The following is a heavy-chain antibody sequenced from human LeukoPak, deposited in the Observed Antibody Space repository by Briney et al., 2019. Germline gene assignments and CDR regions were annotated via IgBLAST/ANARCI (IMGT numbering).Heavy chain of an antibody. V-gene: IGHV5-51*01. Sequence: GESLKISCKGSGYSFTSYWIGWVRQMPGKGLEWMGIIYPGDSDTRYSPSFQGQVTISADKSISTAYLQWSSLKASDTAMYYCARHWRYSSSWAPVGYYYMDVWGKGTTVTVSS. CDR1: GYSFTSYW. J-gene: IGHJ6*03. CDR3: ARHWRYSSSWAPVGYYYMDV. D-gene: IGHD6-13*01. CDR2: IYPGDSDT.